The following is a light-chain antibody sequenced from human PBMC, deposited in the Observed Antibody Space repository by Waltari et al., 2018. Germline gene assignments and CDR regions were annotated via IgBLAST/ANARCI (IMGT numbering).Light chain of an antibody. J-gene: IGKJ3*01. CDR3: QYYGDSPFT. V-gene: IGKV3-20*01. CDR2: GAS. Sequence: EIVLTQSPGTLSMSPGERATLSCRASQSFGNNDLAWYQQKHGQEPRLLMYGASRRATGIPDRFSGSGSGTDFTLTISRLEPEDFAVYFCQYYGDSPFTFGPGTKVDLK. CDR1: QSFGNND.